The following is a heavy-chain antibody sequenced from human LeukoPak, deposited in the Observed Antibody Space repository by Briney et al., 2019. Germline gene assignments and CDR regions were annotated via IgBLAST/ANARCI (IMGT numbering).Heavy chain of an antibody. V-gene: IGHV1-18*01. J-gene: IGHJ4*02. D-gene: IGHD1-7*01. CDR1: GYTFTSYG. CDR3: AREGGTRNWNYKTATTDY. CDR2: ISAYNGNT. Sequence: ASVKVSCKASGYTFTSYGISWVRQAPGQGLERVGWISAYNGNTNYAQKLQGRVTMTTDTSTSTAYMELRSLRSDDTAVYYCAREGGTRNWNYKTATTDYWGQGTLVTVSS.